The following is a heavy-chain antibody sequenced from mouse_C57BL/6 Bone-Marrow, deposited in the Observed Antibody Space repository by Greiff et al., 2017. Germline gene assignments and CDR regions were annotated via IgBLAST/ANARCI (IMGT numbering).Heavy chain of an antibody. D-gene: IGHD1-1*01. CDR1: GYTFTSYG. J-gene: IGHJ3*01. CDR2: IYPRSGNT. Sequence: VKVVESGAELARPGASVKLSCKASGYTFTSYGISWVKQRTGQGLEWIGEIYPRSGNTYYNEKFKGKATLTADKSSSTAYMELRSLTSEDSAVYFCAIYYYGSRGWFAYWGQGTLVTVSA. V-gene: IGHV1-81*01. CDR3: AIYYYGSRGWFAY.